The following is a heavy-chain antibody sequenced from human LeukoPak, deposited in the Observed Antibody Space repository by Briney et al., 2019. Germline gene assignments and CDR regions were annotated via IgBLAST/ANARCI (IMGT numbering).Heavy chain of an antibody. Sequence: ASVKVSCKASGYTFTSYAMNWVRQAPGQGLEWMGWINTNTGNPTYAQGFTGRFDFSLDTSVSTAYLQISSLKAEDTAVYYCARAVGATWSLSYYYYGMDVWGQGTTVTVSS. CDR2: INTNTGNP. D-gene: IGHD1-26*01. CDR3: ARAVGATWSLSYYYYGMDV. CDR1: GYTFTSYA. V-gene: IGHV7-4-1*02. J-gene: IGHJ6*02.